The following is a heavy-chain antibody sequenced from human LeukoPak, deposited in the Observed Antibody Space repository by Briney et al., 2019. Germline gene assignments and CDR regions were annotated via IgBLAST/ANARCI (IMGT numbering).Heavy chain of an antibody. CDR1: GFTFSSYS. Sequence: GGSLRLSCAASGFTFSSYSMNWVRQAPGKGLEWVSSISSSSSYIYYADSVKGRFTISRDNAKNSLYLQMNSLRAEDTAVYYCARELDSSGYYYGIDYWGQGTLVTVSS. V-gene: IGHV3-21*04. CDR3: ARELDSSGYYYGIDY. J-gene: IGHJ4*02. CDR2: ISSSSSYI. D-gene: IGHD3-22*01.